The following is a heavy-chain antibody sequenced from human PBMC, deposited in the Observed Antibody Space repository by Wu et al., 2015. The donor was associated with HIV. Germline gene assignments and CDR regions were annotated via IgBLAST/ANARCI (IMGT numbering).Heavy chain of an antibody. D-gene: IGHD4-23*01. CDR1: GGTFSSYA. Sequence: QVQLVQSGAEVKKPGSSVKVSCKASGGTFSSYAISWVRQAPGQGLEWMGGIIPIFGTANYAQKFQGRVSITTDESMTTAYMELSSLKSEDTAVYYCARVYGGYGGAFDIWGQGTMVTVSS. J-gene: IGHJ3*02. CDR3: ARVYGGYGGAFDI. V-gene: IGHV1-69*05. CDR2: IIPIFGTA.